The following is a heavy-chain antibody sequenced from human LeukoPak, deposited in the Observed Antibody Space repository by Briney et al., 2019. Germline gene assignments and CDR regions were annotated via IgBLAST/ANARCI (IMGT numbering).Heavy chain of an antibody. CDR2: ISGSGGST. J-gene: IGHJ4*02. D-gene: IGHD3-3*01. Sequence: GGSLRLSCAASGLTFSSYAMSWVRQAPGKGLEWVSAISGSGGSTYYADSVKGRFTISRDNSKNTLYLQMNSLRAEDTAVYYCAKDWYYDFWSGYSYFDYWGQGTLVTVSS. CDR1: GLTFSSYA. V-gene: IGHV3-23*01. CDR3: AKDWYYDFWSGYSYFDY.